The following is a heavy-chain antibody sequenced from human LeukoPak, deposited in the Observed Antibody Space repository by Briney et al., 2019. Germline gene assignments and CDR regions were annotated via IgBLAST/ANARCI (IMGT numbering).Heavy chain of an antibody. CDR1: GGTFSSYA. CDR3: AREMWQLVPGDY. J-gene: IGHJ4*02. D-gene: IGHD6-13*01. V-gene: IGHV1-69*04. CDR2: IIPILGIA. Sequence: SVKVSCKASGGTFSSYAISWVRQAPGQGLEWMGRIIPILGIANYAQKFQGRVTITADKATNTAYMELSRLKCEDTAVYYCAREMWQLVPGDYWGQGTLVTVSS.